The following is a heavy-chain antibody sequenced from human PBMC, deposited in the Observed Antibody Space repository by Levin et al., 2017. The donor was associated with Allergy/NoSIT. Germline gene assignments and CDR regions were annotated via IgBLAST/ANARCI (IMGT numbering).Heavy chain of an antibody. Sequence: SVKVSCKASGGTFSSYAISWVRQAPGQGLEWMGGIIPIFGTANYAQKFQGRVTITADESTSTAYMELSSLGSEDTAVYYCARDRGRWLQSDYYYYGMDVWGQGTTVTVSS. J-gene: IGHJ6*02. CDR2: IIPIFGTA. CDR1: GGTFSSYA. V-gene: IGHV1-69*13. CDR3: ARDRGRWLQSDYYYYGMDV. D-gene: IGHD5-24*01.